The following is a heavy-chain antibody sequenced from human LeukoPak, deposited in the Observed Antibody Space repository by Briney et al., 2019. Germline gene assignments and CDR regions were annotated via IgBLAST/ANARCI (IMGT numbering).Heavy chain of an antibody. J-gene: IGHJ4*02. D-gene: IGHD3-9*01. CDR2: VYSGGST. V-gene: IGHV3-53*01. CDR3: ASYILTGPFDY. Sequence: GGSLRLSCAASGFTVNSNYMSWVRQAPGKGLEWVSVVYSGGSTYYADSVKGRFTISRDNSKNTLYLQMNSLRAEDTAVYYCASYILTGPFDYWGQGTLVTVSS. CDR1: GFTVNSNY.